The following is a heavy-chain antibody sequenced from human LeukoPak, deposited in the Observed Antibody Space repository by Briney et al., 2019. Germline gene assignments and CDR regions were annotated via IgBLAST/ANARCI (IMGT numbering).Heavy chain of an antibody. CDR2: ISATGSTT. CDR1: GLTFSTYA. D-gene: IGHD6-19*01. V-gene: IGHV3-23*01. Sequence: PGGSLRLSCTASGLTFSTYALSWVRQTPGKGLEWLSVISATGSTTYYADSVRGRFTISRDNSKNTLYLQMNSLRAEDTAVYYCARGFSSGRGAFDYWGQGTLVTVSS. J-gene: IGHJ4*02. CDR3: ARGFSSGRGAFDY.